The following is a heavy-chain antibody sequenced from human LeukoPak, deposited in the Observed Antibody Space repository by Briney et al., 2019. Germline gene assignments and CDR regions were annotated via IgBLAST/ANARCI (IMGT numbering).Heavy chain of an antibody. D-gene: IGHD5-18*01. CDR2: INPNSGGT. V-gene: IGHV1-2*02. Sequence: ASVKVSCKASGYTFTSYGISWVRQAPGQGLEWMGWINPNSGGTNYAQKFQGRVTMTRDTSISTAYMELSRLRSDDTAVYYCARGALGYIYDWGQGTLVTVSS. J-gene: IGHJ4*02. CDR1: GYTFTSYG. CDR3: ARGALGYIYD.